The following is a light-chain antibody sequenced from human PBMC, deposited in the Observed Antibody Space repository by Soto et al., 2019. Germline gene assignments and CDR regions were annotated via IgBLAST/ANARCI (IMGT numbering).Light chain of an antibody. V-gene: IGLV2-8*01. CDR2: DVS. CDR1: SSDVGGYNY. J-gene: IGLJ1*01. Sequence: QSALTQPPSASGSPGQSVTISCTGTSSDVGGYNYVSWYQQHPGKAPKLMIYDVSQRPSGVPDRFSGSKSGNTASLTVSGLQAEDDADYYCSSYGGAHMVFGTGTKVTVL. CDR3: SSYGGAHMV.